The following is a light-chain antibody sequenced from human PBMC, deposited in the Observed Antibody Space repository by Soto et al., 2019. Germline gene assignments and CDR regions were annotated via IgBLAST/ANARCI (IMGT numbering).Light chain of an antibody. CDR2: DAS. CDR3: QQRRDWPLT. CDR1: QSVSSSY. V-gene: IGKV3-11*01. J-gene: IGKJ5*01. Sequence: EIVMTQSPSTLSVSPGERATLSCRASQSVSSSYLAWYQQKPGQPPRLLIYDASNRATGTPARFSGSGYGTDFALTISSLEPEDFAVYYCQQRRDWPLTFGQGTRLEIK.